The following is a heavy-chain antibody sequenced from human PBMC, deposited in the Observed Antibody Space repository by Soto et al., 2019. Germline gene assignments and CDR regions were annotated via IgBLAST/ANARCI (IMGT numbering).Heavy chain of an antibody. Sequence: QVTLKESGPMLVRPTETLTLACTVSGFSLFNTRVGVTWIRQPPGKALEWLAHIFSNDEKSYNTSLKTRLTISKDTSKSQVVLTMTNVDPGDTATYFCAHIGPDYYDILTGHSINFDYWGQGTLVTVSS. CDR2: IFSNDEK. J-gene: IGHJ4*02. V-gene: IGHV2-26*01. CDR1: GFSLFNTRVG. CDR3: AHIGPDYYDILTGHSINFDY. D-gene: IGHD3-9*01.